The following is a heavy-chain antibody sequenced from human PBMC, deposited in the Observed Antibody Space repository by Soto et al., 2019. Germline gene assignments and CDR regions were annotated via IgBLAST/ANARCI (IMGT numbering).Heavy chain of an antibody. D-gene: IGHD6-6*01. CDR2: IIPFLGTT. J-gene: IGHJ4*02. CDR3: AREGYTSSSIHSFLDS. CDR1: GGTFSSYG. V-gene: IGHV1-69*10. Sequence: GASVKVSCKASGGTFSSYGISWVRQAPGQGLEWMGRIIPFLGTTNYAQNFQDRLTVTADTSTNTAFMELSSLRSDDTAVYYCAREGYTSSSIHSFLDSWGQGTLVTV.